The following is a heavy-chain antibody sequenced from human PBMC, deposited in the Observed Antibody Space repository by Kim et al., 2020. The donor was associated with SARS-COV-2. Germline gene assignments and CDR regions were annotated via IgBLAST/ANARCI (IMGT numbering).Heavy chain of an antibody. CDR1: GFTFSSYG. CDR2: ISYDGSNK. D-gene: IGHD6-13*01. V-gene: IGHV3-30*18. CDR3: AKDQGGAAAFSCFWFDP. J-gene: IGHJ5*02. Sequence: GGSLRLSCAASGFTFSSYGMHWVRQAPGKGLEWVAVISYDGSNKYYADSVKGRFTISRDNSKNTLYLQMNSLRAEDTAVYYCAKDQGGAAAFSCFWFDPWGQGTLVTVSS.